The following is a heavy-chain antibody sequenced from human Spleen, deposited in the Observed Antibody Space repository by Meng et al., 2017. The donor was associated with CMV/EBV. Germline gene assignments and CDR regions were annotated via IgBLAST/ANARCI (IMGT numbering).Heavy chain of an antibody. D-gene: IGHD2-2*01. CDR3: AKIPAQNYYFSGMDI. V-gene: IGHV3-23*01. CDR2: ISGGGHST. CDR1: AFTFDDYG. Sequence: GESLKISCAAAAFTFDDYGMSWVRQAPGRGLEWVSTISGGGHSTFYARTVKGRFTISRDNPKNTLDLQMNSLRADDTAIYFCAKIPAQNYYFSGMDIWGQGTAVTVSS. J-gene: IGHJ6*02.